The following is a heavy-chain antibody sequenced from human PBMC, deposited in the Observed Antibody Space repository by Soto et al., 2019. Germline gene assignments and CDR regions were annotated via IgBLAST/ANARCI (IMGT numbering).Heavy chain of an antibody. V-gene: IGHV1-8*01. CDR3: ARGNGGDCSSTSCYVYYYYYMDV. D-gene: IGHD2-2*01. J-gene: IGHJ6*03. CDR2: MNPNSGNT. Sequence: GLEWMGWMNPNSGNTGYAQKFQGRVTMTRNTSISTAYMELSSLRSEDTAVYYCARGNGGDCSSTSCYVYYYYYMDVWVKGTTVTVSS.